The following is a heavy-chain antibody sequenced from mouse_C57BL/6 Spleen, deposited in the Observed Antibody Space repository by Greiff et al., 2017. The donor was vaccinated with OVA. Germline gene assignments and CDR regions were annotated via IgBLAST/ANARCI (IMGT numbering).Heavy chain of an antibody. V-gene: IGHV1-82*01. D-gene: IGHD3-2*02. Sequence: QVQLQQSGPELVKPGASVKISCKASGYAFSSSWMNWVKQRPGKGLEWIGRIYPGDGDTNYNGKFKGKATLTADKSSSTAYMQLSSLTSEDSAVYFCAREGGSGYYAMDYWGQGTSVTVSS. CDR1: GYAFSSSW. J-gene: IGHJ4*01. CDR3: AREGGSGYYAMDY. CDR2: IYPGDGDT.